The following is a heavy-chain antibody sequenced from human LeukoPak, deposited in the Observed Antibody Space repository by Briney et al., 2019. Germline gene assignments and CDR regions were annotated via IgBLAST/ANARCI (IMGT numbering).Heavy chain of an antibody. J-gene: IGHJ4*02. CDR3: AGAVGYYDSSHY. CDR2: INAGSGNT. Sequence: ASVKVSCKASGYTFTNYAIHWVRQAPGQRLEWMGWINAGSGNTKYSQRFQGRVTISRDTSASTAYMELSSLRSEDTAVYYCAGAVGYYDSSHYWGRGTLVTVSS. V-gene: IGHV1-3*01. CDR1: GYTFTNYA. D-gene: IGHD3-22*01.